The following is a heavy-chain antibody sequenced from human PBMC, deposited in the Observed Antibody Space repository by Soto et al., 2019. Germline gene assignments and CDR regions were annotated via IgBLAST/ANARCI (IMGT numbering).Heavy chain of an antibody. D-gene: IGHD6-13*01. Sequence: HPGGSLRLSCEVSGLTFNTSGMHWVRQAPGKGLEWLAVISYDGATQYYGDTVKGRFTISRDNSKNTLFLHMGRLRAEDTAMYYCARHEYSSSWYFYYGMDVWGQGTTVTVSS. J-gene: IGHJ6*02. CDR3: ARHEYSSSWYFYYGMDV. V-gene: IGHV3-30*03. CDR1: GLTFNTSG. CDR2: ISYDGATQ.